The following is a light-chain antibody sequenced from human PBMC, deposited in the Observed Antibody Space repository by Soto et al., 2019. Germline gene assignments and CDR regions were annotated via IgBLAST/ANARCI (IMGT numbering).Light chain of an antibody. J-gene: IGLJ2*01. CDR3: AAWDGSLRGVV. CDR1: FSNLGSNF. CDR2: RND. Sequence: QSVLTQPPSASGTPGQRVTISCSGTFSNLGSNFVFWYQQLPGAAPKLLISRNDQRPSGVPDRFSGSKSGTSASLAISGLRSEDEADYHCAAWDGSLRGVVFGGGTKVTVL. V-gene: IGLV1-47*01.